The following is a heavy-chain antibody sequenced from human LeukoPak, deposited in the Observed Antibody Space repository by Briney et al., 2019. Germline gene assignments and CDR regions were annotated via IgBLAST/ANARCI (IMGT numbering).Heavy chain of an antibody. CDR1: GFTFSSYW. Sequence: PGGSLRLSCAASGFTFSSYWMSWVRQAPGKGLEWVASIKQDGSEKYYVDSVKGRFTISRDNAKNSLYLQMNSLRAEDTAVYYCARDSGALWFGELSRWFDPWGQGTLVTVSS. CDR2: IKQDGSEK. CDR3: ARDSGALWFGELSRWFDP. D-gene: IGHD3-10*01. J-gene: IGHJ5*02. V-gene: IGHV3-7*01.